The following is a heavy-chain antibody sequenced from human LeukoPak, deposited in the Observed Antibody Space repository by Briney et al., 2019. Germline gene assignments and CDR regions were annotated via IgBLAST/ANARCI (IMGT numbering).Heavy chain of an antibody. CDR3: AKDLPVVVVAATLFDY. CDR2: ISGSGGST. CDR1: GFTFSSYA. V-gene: IGHV3-23*01. Sequence: GGSLRLSCAASGFTFSSYAMSWVRQAPGKGLEWVSAISGSGGSTYYADSVKGRFTISRDNSKNTLYLQMNSLRAEDTAVYYCAKDLPVVVVAATLFDYWGQGTLVTVSS. D-gene: IGHD2-15*01. J-gene: IGHJ4*02.